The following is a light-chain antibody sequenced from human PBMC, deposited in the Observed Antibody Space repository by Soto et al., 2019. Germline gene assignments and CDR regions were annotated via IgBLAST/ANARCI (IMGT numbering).Light chain of an antibody. Sequence: QAVVTQEPSFSVSPGTTVTLTCGLSFGSVSSSVSKSYYPSWYQQTPGQPPRTVIYNTNTRSSGVPDRFSGSILGNKAAPTITGAHAEDDSHYYCVLYMGGGLGVFGGGTKLTVL. CDR2: NTN. CDR1: FGSVSSSVSKSYY. CDR3: VLYMGGGLGV. V-gene: IGLV8-61*01. J-gene: IGLJ3*02.